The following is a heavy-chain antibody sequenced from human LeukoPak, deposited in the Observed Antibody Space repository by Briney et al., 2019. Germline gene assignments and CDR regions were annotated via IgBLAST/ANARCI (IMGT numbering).Heavy chain of an antibody. V-gene: IGHV5-51*01. CDR1: GYIFTSYW. J-gene: IGHJ4*02. CDR3: ARVSRDSSGYTFDY. Sequence: GESLQISCQGSGYIFTSYWIGWVRPLPGKGLEWMGIIYPGDSDTRYSPSFQGQVTISADKSISTAYLQWSSLKASDTAMYYCARVSRDSSGYTFDYWGQGTLVTVSS. D-gene: IGHD3-22*01. CDR2: IYPGDSDT.